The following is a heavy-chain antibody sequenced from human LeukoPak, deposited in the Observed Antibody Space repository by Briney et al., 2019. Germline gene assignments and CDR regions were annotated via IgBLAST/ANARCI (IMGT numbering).Heavy chain of an antibody. CDR2: IYPGDSDT. Sequence: GESLKISCKGSGYSFTSYWIGWVRQMPGKGLEWMGIIYPGDSDTRYSPSFQGQVIISADKSISTAYLQWSSLKASDTAMYYCARAPARYGSGSYTHYFDYWGQGSLVTVSS. V-gene: IGHV5-51*01. CDR3: ARAPARYGSGSYTHYFDY. D-gene: IGHD3-10*01. CDR1: GYSFTSYW. J-gene: IGHJ4*02.